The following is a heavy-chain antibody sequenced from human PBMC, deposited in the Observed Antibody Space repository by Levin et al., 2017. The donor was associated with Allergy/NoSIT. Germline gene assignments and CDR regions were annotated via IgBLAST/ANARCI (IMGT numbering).Heavy chain of an antibody. V-gene: IGHV3-23*01. CDR2: ISGSGGST. CDR1: GFTFSSYA. D-gene: IGHD6-6*01. J-gene: IGHJ6*02. Sequence: GGSLRLSCAASGFTFSSYAMSWVRQAPGKGLEWVSGISGSGGSTYYADSVKGRFTISRDNAKNTLYLQINSLRAEDTAVYYCAKGHIAARISVGMDVWGQGTTVTVSS. CDR3: AKGHIAARISVGMDV.